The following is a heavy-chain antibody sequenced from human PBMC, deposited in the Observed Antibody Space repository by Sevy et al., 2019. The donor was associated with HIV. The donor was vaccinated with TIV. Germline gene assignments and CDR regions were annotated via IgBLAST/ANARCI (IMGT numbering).Heavy chain of an antibody. J-gene: IGHJ6*02. D-gene: IGHD6-6*01. CDR2: ISYGSSTI. CDR3: ARGVAALPGYYYGMDV. Sequence: GGSLRLSCAASGFTFSSYSMNWVRQAPGKGLEWISYISYGSSTIDYEDSVKGRFTVSRDNAKNSLYLQMNSLRAEDTAVYYCARGVAALPGYYYGMDVWGQGTTVTVSS. CDR1: GFTFSSYS. V-gene: IGHV3-48*01.